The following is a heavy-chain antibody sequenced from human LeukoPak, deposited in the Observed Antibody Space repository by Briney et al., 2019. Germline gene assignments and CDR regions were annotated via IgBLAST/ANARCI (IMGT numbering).Heavy chain of an antibody. CDR1: GGSISSSSYY. V-gene: IGHV4-39*01. J-gene: IGHJ4*02. D-gene: IGHD3-9*01. CDR2: TYYSGST. CDR3: ARLGILTGYAYYFDY. Sequence: SDTLSLTCTVSGGSISSSSYYWGWIRQPPGKGLEWIGSTYYSGSTYYNPSLKSRVTISVDTSKNQFSLKLSSVTAADTAVYYCARLGILTGYAYYFDYWGQGTLVTVSS.